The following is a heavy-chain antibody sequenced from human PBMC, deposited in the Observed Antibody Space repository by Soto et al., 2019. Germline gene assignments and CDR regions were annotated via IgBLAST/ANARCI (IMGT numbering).Heavy chain of an antibody. J-gene: IGHJ4*02. Sequence: ASVKVSCKASGYTFTGYYMHWVRQAPGQGLEWMGWINPNSGGTNYAQKFQGWVTMTRDTSISTAYMELSRLRSDDTAVYYCARVSAYYDFWSGYTKYYFDYWGQGTLVTVSS. V-gene: IGHV1-2*04. D-gene: IGHD3-3*01. CDR1: GYTFTGYY. CDR3: ARVSAYYDFWSGYTKYYFDY. CDR2: INPNSGGT.